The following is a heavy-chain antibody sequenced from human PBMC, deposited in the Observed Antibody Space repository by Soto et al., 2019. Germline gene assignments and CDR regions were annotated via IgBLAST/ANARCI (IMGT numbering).Heavy chain of an antibody. J-gene: IGHJ6*02. CDR3: ARAPYSLRFGDLHYGMDV. CDR2: IYYSGST. V-gene: IGHV4-61*01. Sequence: QVQLQESGPGLVKPSETLSLTCTVSGGSVSSGSYYWSWIRQPPGKGLEGIGYIYYSGSTNYNPSLKSRLTISVDTSKNQFPLKLSSVTAADTAVYYCARAPYSLRFGDLHYGMDVWGQGTTVTVSS. CDR1: GGSVSSGSYY. D-gene: IGHD3-10*01.